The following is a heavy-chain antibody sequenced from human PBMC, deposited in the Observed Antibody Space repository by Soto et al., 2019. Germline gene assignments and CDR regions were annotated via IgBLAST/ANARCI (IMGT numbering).Heavy chain of an antibody. D-gene: IGHD3-22*01. J-gene: IGHJ4*02. Sequence: GGSLRLSCAASGFTFGSYAMHWVRQAPGKGLEWVAVISDDGSNKYYADSVKGRFTISRDNSKNTLYLQMNSLRAEDTAVYYCARDPDSSGYYVFDYWGQGTLVTVSS. CDR1: GFTFGSYA. CDR3: ARDPDSSGYYVFDY. V-gene: IGHV3-30-3*01. CDR2: ISDDGSNK.